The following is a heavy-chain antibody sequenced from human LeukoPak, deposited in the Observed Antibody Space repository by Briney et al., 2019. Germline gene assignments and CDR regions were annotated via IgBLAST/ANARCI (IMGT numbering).Heavy chain of an antibody. CDR2: IRYDGSNK. J-gene: IGHJ4*02. CDR3: AKDIVVVPAAPGY. Sequence: PGGSLRLFCAASGFTFSSYGMHWVRQAPGKGLEWVAFIRYDGSNKYYSDSVKGRFTISRDNSKNTLYLQMNSLRDEDTAVYYCAKDIVVVPAAPGYWGQGTLVTVSS. D-gene: IGHD2-2*01. V-gene: IGHV3-30*02. CDR1: GFTFSSYG.